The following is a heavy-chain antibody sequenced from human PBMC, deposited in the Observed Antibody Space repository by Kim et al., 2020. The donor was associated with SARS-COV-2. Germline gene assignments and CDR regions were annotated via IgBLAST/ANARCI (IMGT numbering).Heavy chain of an antibody. CDR1: GGSISSYY. J-gene: IGHJ5*02. D-gene: IGHD4-17*01. Sequence: SETLYLTCTVSGGSISSYYWSWIRQPPGKGLEWIGYIYYSGSTNYNPSLKSRVTISVDTSKNQFSLKLSSVTAADTAVYYCARAGYGDYEGAFWWFDPWG. CDR2: IYYSGST. V-gene: IGHV4-59*01. CDR3: ARAGYGDYEGAFWWFDP.